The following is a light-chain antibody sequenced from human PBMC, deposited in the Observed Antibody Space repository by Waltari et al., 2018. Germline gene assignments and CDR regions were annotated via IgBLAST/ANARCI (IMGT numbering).Light chain of an antibody. J-gene: IGKJ2*01. CDR3: QQYLTIPYT. CDR1: QSVGRN. Sequence: EIVLTQSPATLSVSPGERATLSCRASQSVGRNLAWYQQKPGQAPRLLISGASNRATGIPARFSGSVYGTEFTLTISSLQSEDFAVYYCQQYLTIPYTFGQGTKLEIK. CDR2: GAS. V-gene: IGKV3-15*01.